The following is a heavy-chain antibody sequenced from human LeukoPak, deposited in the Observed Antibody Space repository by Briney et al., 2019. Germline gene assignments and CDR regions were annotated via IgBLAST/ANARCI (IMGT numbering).Heavy chain of an antibody. V-gene: IGHV3-21*01. CDR2: ISSSSDYI. CDR1: GFTFNNYI. Sequence: GGSLRLSCAASGFTFNNYIMNWVRQAPGKGLEWFSSISSSSDYIYYADSVKGRFTISRDNAKNSLYLQMNSLRAEDMAVYYCAKVGSGWYVGFDYWGQGTLVTVSS. CDR3: AKVGSGWYVGFDY. D-gene: IGHD6-19*01. J-gene: IGHJ4*02.